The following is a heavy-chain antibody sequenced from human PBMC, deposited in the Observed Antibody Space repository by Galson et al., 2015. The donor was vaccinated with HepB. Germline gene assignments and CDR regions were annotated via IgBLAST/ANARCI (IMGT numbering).Heavy chain of an antibody. CDR1: GGSISSSSYY. V-gene: IGHV4-39*07. CDR3: ARVEGSRPGVFDP. D-gene: IGHD3-10*01. J-gene: IGHJ5*02. CDR2: IYYSGST. Sequence: ETLSLTCTVSGGSISSSSYYWGWIRQPPGKGLEWIGSIYYSGSTYYNPSLKSRVTISVDTSKNQFSLQLNSVTPEDTAVYYCARVEGSRPGVFDPWGQGTLVTVSS.